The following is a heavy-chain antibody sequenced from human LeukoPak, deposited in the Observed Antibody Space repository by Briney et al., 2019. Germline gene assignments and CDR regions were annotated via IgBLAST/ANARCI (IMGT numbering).Heavy chain of an antibody. Sequence: ASVKVSCKVSGYTLTELSMHWVRQASGKGLEWMGGFDPEDGETIYAQKFQGRVTMTGDTSTDTAYMELSSLRSEDTAVYYCATDQADGYNLLAYWGQGTLVTVSS. CDR2: FDPEDGET. V-gene: IGHV1-24*01. J-gene: IGHJ4*02. CDR3: ATDQADGYNLLAY. D-gene: IGHD5-24*01. CDR1: GYTLTELS.